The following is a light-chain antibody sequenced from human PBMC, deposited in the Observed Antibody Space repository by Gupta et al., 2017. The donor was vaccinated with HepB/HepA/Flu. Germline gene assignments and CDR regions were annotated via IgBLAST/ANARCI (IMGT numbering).Light chain of an antibody. CDR2: DDT. Sequence: SYILTQSPSVSVAPGQTARIPCGGHNIRTKSVHWYHPKPVQCSVLFGYDDTGRPSVIPERVSVSNAANTAPLTISMVEAVDESYYSSQEWSTSGSVFGTGTKLTVL. V-gene: IGLV3-21*02. CDR3: QEWSTSGSV. J-gene: IGLJ1*01. CDR1: NIRTKS.